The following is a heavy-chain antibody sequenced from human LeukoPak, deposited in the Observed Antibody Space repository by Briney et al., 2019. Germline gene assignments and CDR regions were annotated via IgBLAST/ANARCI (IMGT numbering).Heavy chain of an antibody. CDR1: GFTFSSYW. CDR3: ARGGTGNYYYYGMDV. Sequence: GGSLRLSCAASGFTFSSYWMHWVRQALGKGLVWVSGINSDGSSTTYADSVKGRFTISRDNAKNTLYLQMNSLRAEDTAVYYCARGGTGNYYYYGMDVWGQGTTVTVSS. J-gene: IGHJ6*02. D-gene: IGHD1-1*01. CDR2: INSDGSST. V-gene: IGHV3-74*01.